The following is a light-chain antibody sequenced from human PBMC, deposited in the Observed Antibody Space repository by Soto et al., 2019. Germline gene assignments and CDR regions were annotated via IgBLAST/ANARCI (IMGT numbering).Light chain of an antibody. CDR1: SSDVGSYNR. Sequence: QSALTQPASVSGSPGQSITISCTGSSSDVGSYNRVSWYQQHPGKAPKLMVYESGKRPSGVSDRFFGSKSGNTASLTISGLQAGDAADYYCCSFARGTTLVFGGGAKVTVL. J-gene: IGLJ3*02. CDR2: ESG. CDR3: CSFARGTTLV. V-gene: IGLV2-23*01.